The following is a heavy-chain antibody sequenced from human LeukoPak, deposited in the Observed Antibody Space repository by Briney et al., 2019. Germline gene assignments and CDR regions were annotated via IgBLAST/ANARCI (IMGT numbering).Heavy chain of an antibody. J-gene: IGHJ4*02. D-gene: IGHD1-26*01. Sequence: SETLSLTCTVSGGSISSYYWSWIRQPPGKGLEWIGYIYYSGSTNYNPSLKSRVTISVDTSKNQFSLKLSSVTAADTAVYYCARAYSGSYSIDHWGQGTLVTVSS. CDR1: GGSISSYY. CDR3: ARAYSGSYSIDH. CDR2: IYYSGST. V-gene: IGHV4-59*01.